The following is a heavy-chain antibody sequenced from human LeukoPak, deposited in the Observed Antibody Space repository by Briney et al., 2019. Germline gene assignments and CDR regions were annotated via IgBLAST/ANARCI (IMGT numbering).Heavy chain of an antibody. CDR1: GYTLTELS. CDR3: ATFRITIFGVLDLYGMDV. CDR2: FDPEDGET. D-gene: IGHD3-3*01. Sequence: ASVKVSCKVSGYTLTELSMHWVRQAPGKGLEWMGGFDPEDGETIYAQKFQGRVTMTEDTSTDTAYMELSSLRSEDTAVYYCATFRITIFGVLDLYGMDVWGQGTTVTVSS. J-gene: IGHJ6*02. V-gene: IGHV1-24*01.